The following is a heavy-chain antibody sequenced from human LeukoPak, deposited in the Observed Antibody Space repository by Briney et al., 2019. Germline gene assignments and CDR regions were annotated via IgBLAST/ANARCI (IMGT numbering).Heavy chain of an antibody. CDR1: GGSISSYY. Sequence: PSETLSLTCTVSGGSISSYYWSWIRQPPGEGLECIGYIHYSGSTNYNPSLKSRVTISVDTSKNQFSLKLSSVTAADTAVYYCARVLVAGNTGYYMDVWGKGITDTVSS. CDR3: ARVLVAGNTGYYMDV. V-gene: IGHV4-59*01. D-gene: IGHD6-19*01. CDR2: IHYSGST. J-gene: IGHJ6*03.